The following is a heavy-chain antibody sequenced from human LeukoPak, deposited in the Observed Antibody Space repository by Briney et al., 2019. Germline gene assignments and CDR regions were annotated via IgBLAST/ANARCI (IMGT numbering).Heavy chain of an antibody. J-gene: IGHJ4*02. Sequence: PSETLSLTCAVYGGSFSGYYWSWIRQPPGKGLEWIGEINHSGSTNYNPSLKSRVTISVDTSKNQFSLKLSSVTAADTAVYYCARERITFGGVIVYLDYRGQGTLVTVSS. CDR2: INHSGST. V-gene: IGHV4-34*01. CDR1: GGSFSGYY. D-gene: IGHD3-16*02. CDR3: ARERITFGGVIVYLDY.